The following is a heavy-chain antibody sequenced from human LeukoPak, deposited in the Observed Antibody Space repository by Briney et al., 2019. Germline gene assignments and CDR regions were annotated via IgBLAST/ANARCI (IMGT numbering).Heavy chain of an antibody. CDR1: GFTFSSYE. Sequence: GGSLRLSCAASGFTFSSYEMNWVRQAPGKGLEWVSYISSSGSNMHYAGSVKGRFTISRDNAKNSLYLQMNSLRAEDTAVYYCARDGSGGSYFDYWGQGTLVTVSS. CDR2: ISSSGSNM. J-gene: IGHJ4*02. D-gene: IGHD2-15*01. CDR3: ARDGSGGSYFDY. V-gene: IGHV3-48*03.